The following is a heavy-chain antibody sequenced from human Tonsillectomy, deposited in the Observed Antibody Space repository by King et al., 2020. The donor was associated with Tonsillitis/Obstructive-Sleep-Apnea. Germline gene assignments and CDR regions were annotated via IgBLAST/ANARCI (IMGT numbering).Heavy chain of an antibody. V-gene: IGHV3-30*04. J-gene: IGHJ4*02. CDR3: AREIGSSGWYPHFDY. CDR1: GFTFSSYA. D-gene: IGHD6-19*01. Sequence: VQLVESGGGVVQPGRSLRLSCAASGFTFSSYAMHWVRQAPGKGLEWVALISFDGSNKYYADSVKGRFTISRDNSKNTLYLQMNSLRAEDTSVYYCAREIGSSGWYPHFDYWGQGTLVTVSS. CDR2: ISFDGSNK.